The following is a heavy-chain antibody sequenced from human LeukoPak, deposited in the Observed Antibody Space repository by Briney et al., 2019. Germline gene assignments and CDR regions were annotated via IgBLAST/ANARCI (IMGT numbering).Heavy chain of an antibody. CDR1: GGSISSYY. D-gene: IGHD3-22*01. Sequence: PSETLSLTCTVSGGSISSYYWSWIRQPAGKGLEWIWRIYTSGSTNYNPSLKSRVTMSVDTSKNQFSLKLSSVTAADTAVYYCARTYYYDSSGYYYFDYWGQGTLVTVSS. V-gene: IGHV4-4*07. CDR2: IYTSGST. CDR3: ARTYYYDSSGYYYFDY. J-gene: IGHJ4*02.